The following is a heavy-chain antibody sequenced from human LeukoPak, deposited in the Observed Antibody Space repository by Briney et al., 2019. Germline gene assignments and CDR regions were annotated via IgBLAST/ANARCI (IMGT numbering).Heavy chain of an antibody. J-gene: IGHJ4*02. D-gene: IGHD6-6*01. Sequence: QTLSLTCAISGDSVSSNSAAWNWIWQSPSRGLEWLGRTYYRSKWYNDYAVSVKSRITINPDTSRNQFSLQLNSVTPEDTAVYYCARGQTEYSSSLIHWGQGTLVTVSS. CDR2: TYYRSKWYN. CDR3: ARGQTEYSSSLIH. CDR1: GDSVSSNSAA. V-gene: IGHV6-1*01.